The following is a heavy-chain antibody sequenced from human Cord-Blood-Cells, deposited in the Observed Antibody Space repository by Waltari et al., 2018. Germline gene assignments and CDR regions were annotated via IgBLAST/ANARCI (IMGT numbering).Heavy chain of an antibody. CDR3: ARLRPVYSIDY. J-gene: IGHJ4*02. V-gene: IGHV4-34*01. CDR1: GGSFSGYY. D-gene: IGHD5-18*01. CDR2: INHSGST. Sequence: QVQLQQWGAGLLKPSETLSLTCAVYGGSFSGYYWSWIRQPPGKGLVWIGEINHSGSTNYNPSLKSRVTISVDTSKNQFSLKLSSVTAADTAVYYCARLRPVYSIDYWGQGTLVTVSS.